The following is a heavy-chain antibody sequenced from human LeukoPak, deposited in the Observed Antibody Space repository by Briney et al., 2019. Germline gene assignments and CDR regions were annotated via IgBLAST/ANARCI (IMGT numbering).Heavy chain of an antibody. J-gene: IGHJ4*02. Sequence: GGSLRLSCAASGFTFSSYAMGWVRQAPGKGLEWVSTISGSGGSTYYTDSVKGRFTISRDNSKNTLYLQMNSLRAEDTAVYYCAKDADYRSSRYFDYWGQGTLVTVSS. CDR1: GFTFSSYA. V-gene: IGHV3-23*01. CDR3: AKDADYRSSRYFDY. CDR2: ISGSGGST. D-gene: IGHD4-11*01.